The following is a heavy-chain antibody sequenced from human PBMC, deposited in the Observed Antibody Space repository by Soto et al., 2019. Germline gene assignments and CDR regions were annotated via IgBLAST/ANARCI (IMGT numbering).Heavy chain of an antibody. Sequence: GSLRLSCAASGLTFSDYSMSWVRQAPGKGLEWVSYISIGSTYTKYADSVKGRFTISRDNSKNTLYLQMNSLRAEDTAVYYCARDKEAYYYDSSAIDYWGQGTLVTVSS. CDR1: GLTFSDYS. J-gene: IGHJ4*02. V-gene: IGHV3-11*06. D-gene: IGHD3-22*01. CDR3: ARDKEAYYYDSSAIDY. CDR2: ISIGSTYT.